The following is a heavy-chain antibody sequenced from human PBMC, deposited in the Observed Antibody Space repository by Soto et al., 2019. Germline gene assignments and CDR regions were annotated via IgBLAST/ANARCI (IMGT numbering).Heavy chain of an antibody. V-gene: IGHV4-61*01. CDR1: GGSVSSGSYY. D-gene: IGHD1-26*01. Sequence: QVQLQESGPGLVKPSETLSLTCTVSGGSVSSGSYYWSWIRQPPGKGLEWIGYIYYSGSTNYNPSLKSRVTISVDTSKNQFSLKLSSVTAADTAVYYCARAWTILRYCDLWGRGTLVTVSS. CDR2: IYYSGST. J-gene: IGHJ2*01. CDR3: ARAWTILRYCDL.